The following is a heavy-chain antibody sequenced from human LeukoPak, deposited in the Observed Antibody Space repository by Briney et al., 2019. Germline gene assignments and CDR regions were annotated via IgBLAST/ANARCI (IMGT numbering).Heavy chain of an antibody. CDR1: GGSISTYY. CDR3: ARVHSSSWSLLFDY. J-gene: IGHJ4*02. CDR2: ISYSGST. D-gene: IGHD6-13*01. V-gene: IGHV4-59*01. Sequence: SETLSLTCTVSGGSISTYYWSWIRQPPGKGLEWIGYISYSGSTNYNPSLKSRVTISVDTSKNQFSLKLSSVTAADTAVYYCARVHSSSWSLLFDYWGQGTLVTVSS.